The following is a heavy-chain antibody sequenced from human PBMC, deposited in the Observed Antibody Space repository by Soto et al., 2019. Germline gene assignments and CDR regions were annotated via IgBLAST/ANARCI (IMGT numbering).Heavy chain of an antibody. Sequence: EVQLVESGGGLVQPGGSLRLSCAASGFTFSSYWMHWVRQAPGKGLVWVSRINSDGSITTYADSVKGRFTISRDNAKNKLYLQMNSLRAEDTAVYYCARALAVAATGGYYWGQGTLVTVSS. CDR2: INSDGSIT. V-gene: IGHV3-74*03. CDR1: GFTFSSYW. D-gene: IGHD6-19*01. CDR3: ARALAVAATGGYY. J-gene: IGHJ4*02.